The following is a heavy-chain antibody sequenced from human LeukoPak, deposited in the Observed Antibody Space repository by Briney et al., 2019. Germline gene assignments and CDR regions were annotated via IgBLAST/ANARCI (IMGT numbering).Heavy chain of an antibody. CDR2: ISGSGGST. D-gene: IGHD2-8*02. CDR1: GFTFSSYA. V-gene: IGHV3-23*01. Sequence: PGGSLRLSCAASGFTFSSYAMSWVRQAPGKGLEGVSAISGSGGSTYYADSVKGRFTISRDNSKNTLYLQMNSLRAEDTAVYYCAGFGTGDYYYYYGMDVWGQGTTVTVSS. CDR3: AGFGTGDYYYYYGMDV. J-gene: IGHJ6*02.